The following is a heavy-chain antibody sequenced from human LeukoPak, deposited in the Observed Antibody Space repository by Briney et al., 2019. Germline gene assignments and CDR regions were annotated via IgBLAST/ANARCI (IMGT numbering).Heavy chain of an antibody. Sequence: SVKVSCKASGGTFSSYAISWVRQAPGQGLEWMGRIIPILGIANYAQKFQGRVTITADKSTSTAYMELSSLRSEDTAVYYCARDGRGYSYGHEYCFDYWGQGNLVTVSS. CDR3: ARDGRGYSYGHEYCFDY. J-gene: IGHJ4*02. CDR2: IIPILGIA. V-gene: IGHV1-69*04. D-gene: IGHD5-18*01. CDR1: GGTFSSYA.